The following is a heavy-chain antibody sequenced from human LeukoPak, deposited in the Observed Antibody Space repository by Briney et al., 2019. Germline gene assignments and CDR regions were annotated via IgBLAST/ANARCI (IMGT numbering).Heavy chain of an antibody. V-gene: IGHV3-11*06. D-gene: IGHD6-13*01. J-gene: IGHJ4*02. CDR3: ASYSIAAAGFDY. CDR2: ISSSSSYT. Sequence: GGSLRLSCAASGFTFSDYYMSWIRQAPGKGLEWVSYISSSSSYTNYADSVKGRFTISRDNAKNSLYLQMNSLRAEVTAVYYCASYSIAAAGFDYWGQGTLVTVSS. CDR1: GFTFSDYY.